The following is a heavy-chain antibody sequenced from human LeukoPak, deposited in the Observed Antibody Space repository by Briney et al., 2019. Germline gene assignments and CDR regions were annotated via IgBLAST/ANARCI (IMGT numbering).Heavy chain of an antibody. Sequence: GASVTLSCKAAGYTFSSYSIGWVRQAPGEALEWMGWINPYYGNADYPPRFQDRVTMTTDTSTSTAYLAVRSLSSDHTAVYYCARMNYDSSGYLPIDNWGQGTLVTVSS. D-gene: IGHD3-22*01. CDR2: INPYYGNA. CDR3: ARMNYDSSGYLPIDN. CDR1: GYTFSSYS. V-gene: IGHV1-18*01. J-gene: IGHJ4*02.